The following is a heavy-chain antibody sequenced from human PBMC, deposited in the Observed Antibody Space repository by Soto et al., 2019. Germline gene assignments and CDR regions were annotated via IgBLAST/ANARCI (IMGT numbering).Heavy chain of an antibody. Sequence: PGGSLRLSCAASGFTFSSYSMSWVRQAPGKGLEWVSGISGSGGSTYYADSVKGRFTISRDNSKNTLYLQMNSLRAEDTAVYYCAKAVRYYGSGSYPDYWGQGTLVTVSS. CDR1: GFTFSSYS. J-gene: IGHJ4*02. D-gene: IGHD3-10*01. V-gene: IGHV3-23*01. CDR3: AKAVRYYGSGSYPDY. CDR2: ISGSGGST.